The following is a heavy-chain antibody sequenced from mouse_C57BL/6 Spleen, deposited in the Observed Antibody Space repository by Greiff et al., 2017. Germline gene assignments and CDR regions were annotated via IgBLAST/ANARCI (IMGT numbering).Heavy chain of an antibody. J-gene: IGHJ4*01. CDR2: IDPANGNT. V-gene: IGHV14-3*01. CDR1: GFTFNNSC. CDR3: ARSGGKEYAMDY. Sequence: EVQLQQSVAELVRPGASVKLSCTASGFTFNNSCMHWVKQRPEQGLEWIGRIDPANGNTNYTPKFQGKATITADTSSNTAYLQLSSLTSEDTAVYYCARSGGKEYAMDYWGQGTSVTVSS. D-gene: IGHD1-3*01.